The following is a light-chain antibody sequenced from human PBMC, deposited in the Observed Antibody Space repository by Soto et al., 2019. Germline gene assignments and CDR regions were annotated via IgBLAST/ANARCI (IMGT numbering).Light chain of an antibody. V-gene: IGKV3-15*01. CDR1: QSISIE. J-gene: IGKJ2*01. CDR3: QQGHNWPLT. Sequence: EIVMTQSPATLSVSPGERATLSCRASQSISIELAWYQQKPGQPPRLLIYGASTRATGVPARFTGSGSGSDFTLTISGLQSEDFAVYYCQQGHNWPLTFGQGTRLEI. CDR2: GAS.